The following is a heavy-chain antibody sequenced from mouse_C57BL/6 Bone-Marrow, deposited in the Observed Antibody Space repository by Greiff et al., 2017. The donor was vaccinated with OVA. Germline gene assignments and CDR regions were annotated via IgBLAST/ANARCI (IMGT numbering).Heavy chain of an antibody. J-gene: IGHJ1*03. Sequence: QVQLQQPGAELVMPGASVKLSCKASGYTFTSYWMHWVKQRPGQGLAWIGEIDPSDSYTIYNQKFKGKSTLTVDKSSSTAYMQLSSLTSEDSAVYYCARDGYYPYWYFDVWGTGTTVTVSS. CDR3: ARDGYYPYWYFDV. CDR2: IDPSDSYT. CDR1: GYTFTSYW. D-gene: IGHD2-3*01. V-gene: IGHV1-69*01.